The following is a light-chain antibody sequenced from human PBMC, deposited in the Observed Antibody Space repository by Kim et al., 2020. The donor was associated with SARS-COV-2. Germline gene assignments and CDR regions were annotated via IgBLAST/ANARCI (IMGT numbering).Light chain of an antibody. CDR1: KLGDKY. Sequence: SVSPGQTDSITCSGDKLGDKYACWYQQKPGQSPVLVIYQDSKRPSGIPERFSGSNSGNTATLTISGTQAMDEADYYCQAWDSSAVVFGGGTQLTVL. J-gene: IGLJ2*01. CDR2: QDS. V-gene: IGLV3-1*01. CDR3: QAWDSSAVV.